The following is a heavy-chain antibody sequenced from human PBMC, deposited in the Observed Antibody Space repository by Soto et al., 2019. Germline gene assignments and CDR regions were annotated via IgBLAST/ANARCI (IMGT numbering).Heavy chain of an antibody. CDR2: ISSSSSYI. CDR3: ARDWIFGYHETVYGMDV. Sequence: PGGSLRLSCAASGFTFSSYSMNWVRQAPGKGLEWVSSISSSSSYIYYADSVKGRFTISRDNAKNSLYLQMNSLRAEDTAVYYCARDWIFGYHETVYGMDVWGQGTTVTVSS. D-gene: IGHD3-3*01. V-gene: IGHV3-21*01. CDR1: GFTFSSYS. J-gene: IGHJ6*02.